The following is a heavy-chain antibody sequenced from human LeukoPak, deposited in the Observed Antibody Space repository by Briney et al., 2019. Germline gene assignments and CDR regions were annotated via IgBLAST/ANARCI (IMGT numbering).Heavy chain of an antibody. J-gene: IGHJ5*02. Sequence: SQTLSLTCTVSGGSISSGDYYWSWIRQPPGKGLEWIGYIYYSGSTYYNPSLKSRVTISVDTSKNQFSLKLSSVTAADTAVYYCARRPDILTGYSPWGQGTLVTVSS. CDR3: ARRPDILTGYSP. D-gene: IGHD3-9*01. CDR1: GGSISSGDYY. CDR2: IYYSGST. V-gene: IGHV4-31*03.